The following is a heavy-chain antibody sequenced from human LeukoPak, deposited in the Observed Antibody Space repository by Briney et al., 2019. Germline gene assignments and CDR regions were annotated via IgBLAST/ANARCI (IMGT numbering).Heavy chain of an antibody. CDR1: GFTFSSSW. V-gene: IGHV3-74*01. Sequence: GGSLRLSCAASGFTFSSSWMYWVRQAPGKGLVWVSRINSDESITTYADSVKGRFTISRDNAKNTLYLQMNSLRAEDTAVYYCARVPGGMEWSDFDYWGQGTLVAVSS. CDR2: INSDESIT. J-gene: IGHJ4*02. CDR3: ARVPGGMEWSDFDY. D-gene: IGHD3-3*01.